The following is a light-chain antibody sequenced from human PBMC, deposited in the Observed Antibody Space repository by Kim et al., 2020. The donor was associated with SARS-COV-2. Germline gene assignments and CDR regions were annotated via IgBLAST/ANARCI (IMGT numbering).Light chain of an antibody. V-gene: IGKV3-11*01. CDR3: QQYGNYRRN. Sequence: LSPGERAPFSCRASQSVGDSLAWYQQKPGQAPRLLIFDASNRVTGIPARFSGSGSGTDFTLTISSLQPDDFATYYCQQYGNYRRNFGQGTKVDIK. J-gene: IGKJ2*01. CDR2: DAS. CDR1: QSVGDS.